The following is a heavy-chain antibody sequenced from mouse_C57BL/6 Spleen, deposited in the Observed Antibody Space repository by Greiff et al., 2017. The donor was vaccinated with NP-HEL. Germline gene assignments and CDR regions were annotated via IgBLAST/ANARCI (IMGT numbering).Heavy chain of an antibody. CDR2: IDPNSGGT. CDR3: ARDGLDDYDDDYAMDY. CDR1: GYTFTSYW. V-gene: IGHV1-72*01. J-gene: IGHJ4*01. Sequence: QVQLQQSGAELVKPGASVKLSCKASGYTFTSYWMHWVKQRPGRGLEWIGRIDPNSGGTKYNEKFKSKATLTVDKTSSTAYMQLSSLTSEDPAVYDCARDGLDDYDDDYAMDYWSQGTSVTVSS. D-gene: IGHD2-4*01.